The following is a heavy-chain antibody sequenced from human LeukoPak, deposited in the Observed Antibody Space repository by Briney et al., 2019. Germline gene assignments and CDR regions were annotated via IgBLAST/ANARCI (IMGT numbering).Heavy chain of an antibody. J-gene: IGHJ4*02. V-gene: IGHV3-7*01. D-gene: IGHD6-13*01. CDR3: AGMYSSSWYS. CDR2: IKQDGSAT. Sequence: PGGSLRLSCAASGFTFSGYWMSWVRQAPGKGLEWVANIKQDGSATYYVDSVKGRFTISRDNAKNSLYLQMNSLRAEDTAVYYCAGMYSSSWYSWGQGTLVTVSS. CDR1: GFTFSGYW.